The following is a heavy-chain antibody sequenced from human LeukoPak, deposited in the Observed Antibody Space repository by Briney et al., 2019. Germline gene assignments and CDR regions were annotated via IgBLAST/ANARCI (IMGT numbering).Heavy chain of an antibody. CDR3: ARGSSGWDTFEP. Sequence: TESLSLTCTVSAGSISSYYRSSIRQPPRKGLEWIGYIYYSGSTNYNPSLKSRVTISVDTSKNQFSLKLSSVTAADTAVYYCARGSSGWDTFEPWGQGTLVTVSS. D-gene: IGHD6-19*01. V-gene: IGHV4-59*01. J-gene: IGHJ5*02. CDR1: AGSISSYY. CDR2: IYYSGST.